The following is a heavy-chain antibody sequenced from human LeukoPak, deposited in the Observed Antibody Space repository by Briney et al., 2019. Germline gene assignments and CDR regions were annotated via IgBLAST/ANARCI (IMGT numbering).Heavy chain of an antibody. CDR3: ARTLMTTSSWFDP. V-gene: IGHV4-34*01. D-gene: IGHD4-11*01. CDR1: GGSFSGYY. J-gene: IGHJ5*02. Sequence: SETLSLTCAVYGGSFSGYYWSWLRQPPGKGLEGIGEINHSGSTNYNPSLKSRVSISVDTTKNHSPLKLSSVTAADTAVYYCARTLMTTSSWFDPWGQGTLVTVSS. CDR2: INHSGST.